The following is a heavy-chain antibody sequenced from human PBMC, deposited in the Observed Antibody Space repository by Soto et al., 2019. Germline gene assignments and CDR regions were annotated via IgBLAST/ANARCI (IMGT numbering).Heavy chain of an antibody. J-gene: IGHJ4*02. Sequence: GGSLRLSCAASGFTFSNYEMNWVRQAPGKGLEWISHISSSTGTIYYADSVKGRFTISRDNAYNSLFLQMNSLRAEDTAVYYCARGGFGDRWHFNYWGQGTLVTVSS. CDR3: ARGGFGDRWHFNY. CDR1: GFTFSNYE. D-gene: IGHD3-10*01. CDR2: ISSSTGTI. V-gene: IGHV3-48*03.